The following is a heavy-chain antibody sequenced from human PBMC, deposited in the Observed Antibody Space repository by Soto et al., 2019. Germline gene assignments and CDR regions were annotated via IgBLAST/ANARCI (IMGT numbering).Heavy chain of an antibody. CDR1: GGSISSGGYY. D-gene: IGHD1-26*01. CDR3: ARTPLL. Sequence: QVQLQESGPGLVKPSQTLSLTCTVSGGSISSGGYYWSWIRQHPGKGLEWIGNIYYSGSTYYNYYNPSLKSRVTISVDTSKNQFSLKLSSVTAADTAVYYCARTPLLWGQGTLVTVSS. J-gene: IGHJ4*02. V-gene: IGHV4-31*03. CDR2: IYYSGSTYYN.